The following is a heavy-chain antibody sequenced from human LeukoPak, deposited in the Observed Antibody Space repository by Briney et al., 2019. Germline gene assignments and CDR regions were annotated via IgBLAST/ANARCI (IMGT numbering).Heavy chain of an antibody. V-gene: IGHV3-30-3*01. Sequence: GGSLRLSCAASGFSFSTYTMHWVRQAPGKGLEWVVVISYDGSNKYYADSVKGRFTISRDNSKNTLYLQMNSLRAEDTAVYYCARGLAAAGIFPIPFDPWGQGTLVTVSS. CDR3: ARGLAAAGIFPIPFDP. CDR2: ISYDGSNK. D-gene: IGHD6-13*01. J-gene: IGHJ5*02. CDR1: GFSFSTYT.